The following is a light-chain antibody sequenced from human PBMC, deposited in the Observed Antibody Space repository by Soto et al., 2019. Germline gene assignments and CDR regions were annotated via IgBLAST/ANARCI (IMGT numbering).Light chain of an antibody. CDR3: DQYNSYSRYP. Sequence: DIQMTQSPSTLSASVGDRVTITCRASQSISSWLAWYQQKPGKAPKLLLYKASCLESGDPSRFRGSGSGTEFTLTISSLLPEHLATYYCDQYNSYSRYPCGQGTNLEIQ. V-gene: IGKV1-5*03. CDR1: QSISSW. CDR2: KAS. J-gene: IGKJ2*01.